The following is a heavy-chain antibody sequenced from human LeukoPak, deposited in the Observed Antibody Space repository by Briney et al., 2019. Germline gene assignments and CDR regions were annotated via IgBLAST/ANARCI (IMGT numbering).Heavy chain of an antibody. J-gene: IGHJ4*02. Sequence: GGSLRLSCAASGFTFSSYGMHWVRQAPGKGLEWVAFIRYDGVTKYYADFVKGRFTISRDNSKNTLYVQMSSLRAEDTAVYYCAKDGPYYGSGAMYYFDFWGQGTPVTVSS. D-gene: IGHD3-10*01. V-gene: IGHV3-30*02. CDR1: GFTFSSYG. CDR2: IRYDGVTK. CDR3: AKDGPYYGSGAMYYFDF.